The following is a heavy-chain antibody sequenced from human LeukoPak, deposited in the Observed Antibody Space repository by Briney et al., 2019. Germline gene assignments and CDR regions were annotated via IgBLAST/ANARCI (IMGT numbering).Heavy chain of an antibody. Sequence: GGSLRLYCAASGFTFSSYWMHWVRQAPGKGLMWVSRINSDGSSITYAVSVKVRFTISNDNAKTTLYLQMNSLRVEDTAVYYCAREGRVSGYDFDCWGQGTLVTVSS. CDR3: AREGRVSGYDFDC. V-gene: IGHV3-74*03. J-gene: IGHJ4*02. CDR2: INSDGSSI. D-gene: IGHD5-12*01. CDR1: GFTFSSYW.